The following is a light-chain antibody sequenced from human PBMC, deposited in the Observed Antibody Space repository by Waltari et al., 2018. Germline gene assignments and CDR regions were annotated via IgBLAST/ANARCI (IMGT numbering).Light chain of an antibody. V-gene: IGKV1-39*01. CDR3: QQRYSTPYT. Sequence: DIQMTLSSSSLPASVGDRVTITCRASKRVSSYVNWYQQKPGKAPKLLIYAASSLQSVVPSRFSGSGSGTDFTLTISSLQPEDFATYYCQQRYSTPYTFGQGTKLEIK. CDR2: AAS. CDR1: KRVSSY. J-gene: IGKJ2*01.